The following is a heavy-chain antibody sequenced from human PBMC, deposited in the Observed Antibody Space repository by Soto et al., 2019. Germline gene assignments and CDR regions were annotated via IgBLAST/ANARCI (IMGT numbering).Heavy chain of an antibody. CDR3: AKTGKKQPVLEWFDT. CDR1: GFTFSSYA. Sequence: LRLSCAASGFTFSSYAMSWVRQAPGKGLEWVSAISGSGGSTYYADSVKGRFTISRDNSKNTLYLQMNSLRAEDTAVYYCAKTGKKQPVLEWFDTWGQGTLVTVSS. J-gene: IGHJ5*02. V-gene: IGHV3-23*01. D-gene: IGHD6-13*01. CDR2: ISGSGGST.